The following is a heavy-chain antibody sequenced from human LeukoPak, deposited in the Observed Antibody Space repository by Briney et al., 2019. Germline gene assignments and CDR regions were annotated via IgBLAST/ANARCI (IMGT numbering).Heavy chain of an antibody. D-gene: IGHD6-19*01. J-gene: IGHJ4*02. Sequence: QTGGSLRLSCAASGFTVSSNYMSWVRQAPGKGLEWVSVIYSGGSTYYADSVKGRLTISRDNSKNTLYLQMNSLRAEDTAVYYCARRYSSAWSLDYWGQGTLVTVSS. CDR3: ARRYSSAWSLDY. CDR2: IYSGGST. V-gene: IGHV3-53*01. CDR1: GFTVSSNY.